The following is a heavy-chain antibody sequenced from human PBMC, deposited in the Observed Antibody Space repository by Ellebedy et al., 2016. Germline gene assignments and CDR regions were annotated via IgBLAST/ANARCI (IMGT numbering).Heavy chain of an antibody. D-gene: IGHD2/OR15-2a*01. Sequence: GESLKISCAASGFTVSTNYMKWVRQAPGKGLEWVSYINGDGSSVAYGVSVEGRFTISRANAKDTLDLQMNSLLAEDTAVYFCVRHVMRVTAFLNHNWFDPWGQGTLVTVSS. V-gene: IGHV3-74*03. CDR1: GFTVSTNY. CDR2: INGDGSSV. J-gene: IGHJ5*02. CDR3: VRHVMRVTAFLNHNWFDP.